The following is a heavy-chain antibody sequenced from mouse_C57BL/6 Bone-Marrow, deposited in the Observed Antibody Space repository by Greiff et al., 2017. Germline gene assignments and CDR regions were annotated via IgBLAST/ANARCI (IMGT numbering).Heavy chain of an antibody. V-gene: IGHV1-81*01. J-gene: IGHJ4*01. CDR3: ARQDSSGHYYAMDY. CDR2: IYPRSGNT. CDR1: GYTFTSYG. Sequence: VQLQQSGAELARPGASVKLSCKASGYTFTSYGISWVKQRTGQGLEWIGEIYPRSGNTYYNEKFKGKATLTADKSSSTAYMELRSLTSEDSAVYFCARQDSSGHYYAMDYWGQGTSVTVSS. D-gene: IGHD3-2*02.